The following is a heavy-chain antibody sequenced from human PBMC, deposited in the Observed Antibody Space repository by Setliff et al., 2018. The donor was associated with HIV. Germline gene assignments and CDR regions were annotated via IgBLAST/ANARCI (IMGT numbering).Heavy chain of an antibody. D-gene: IGHD2-15*01. J-gene: IGHJ4*02. Sequence: GSLRLSCAASRFTFSLYCLTWVRQAPGKGLEWEANIKHDGSDKYYVDSVKGRFSISRDNARNSLSLQMNSLRAEDTAIYYCARDTLYCSGGNCPFDYWGQGTLVTVSS. CDR2: IKHDGSDK. CDR3: ARDTLYCSGGNCPFDY. V-gene: IGHV3-7*01. CDR1: RFTFSLYC.